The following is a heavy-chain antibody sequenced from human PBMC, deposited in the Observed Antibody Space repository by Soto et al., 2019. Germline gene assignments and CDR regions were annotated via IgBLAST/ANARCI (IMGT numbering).Heavy chain of an antibody. CDR3: MKAHESGDFLGMSV. V-gene: IGHV4-61*01. D-gene: IGHD3-10*01. CDR1: GGSVSTGMKY. J-gene: IGHJ6*02. CDR2: MYKTGET. Sequence: SETLSLTCTVSGGSVSTGMKYWGWVRQPPGKALEFIGYMYKTGETLLNSSLKSRVTLSMETSKNQFSLTLSSVSAADTAVYFCMKAHESGDFLGMSVWGPGTTVTVSS.